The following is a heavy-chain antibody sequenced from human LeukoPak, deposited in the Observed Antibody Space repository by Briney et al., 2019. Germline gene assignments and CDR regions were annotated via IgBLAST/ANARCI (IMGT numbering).Heavy chain of an antibody. CDR3: AREWYDILTGYQGFQLDY. D-gene: IGHD3-9*01. V-gene: IGHV1-69*04. Sequence: GASVTVSFKASGGTFSSYAISWVRQAPGQGLEWMGRIIPRLDIANSAQSFQGRVTITADKSTSTAYMELSSLRSDDTAVYYCAREWYDILTGYQGFQLDYWGQGSLVTVSP. J-gene: IGHJ4*02. CDR1: GGTFSSYA. CDR2: IIPRLDIA.